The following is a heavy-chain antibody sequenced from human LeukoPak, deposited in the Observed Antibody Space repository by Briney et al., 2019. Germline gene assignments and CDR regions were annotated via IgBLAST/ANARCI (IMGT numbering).Heavy chain of an antibody. CDR2: ISFIIST. J-gene: IGHJ3*02. CDR3: AKGTSSLNYDAFDI. Sequence: PGGFLRLSCAASGFNFSSFGVNWVRQGPGKGLEWVSGISFIISTWSADSVKGRFTISRDNSKNTVYLQMNSLRDDDTAVYYCAKGTSSLNYDAFDIWGRGTLVTVSS. D-gene: IGHD6-19*01. CDR1: GFNFSSFG. V-gene: IGHV3-23*01.